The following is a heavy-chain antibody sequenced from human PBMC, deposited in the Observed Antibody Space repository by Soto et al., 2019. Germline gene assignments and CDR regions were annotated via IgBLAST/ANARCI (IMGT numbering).Heavy chain of an antibody. CDR2: IIPILDIT. D-gene: IGHD5-12*01. Sequence: QVQLVQSGAEVKKPGSSVKVSCKASGGTFNSYTISWVRQAPGQGPEWMGRIIPILDITNYAQKFQGRVTITAEKSTTTVYMELSSLRSEDTAMYYCARGGYSGYDYGWFDPWGQGTLVTVSS. CDR1: GGTFNSYT. J-gene: IGHJ5*02. V-gene: IGHV1-69*02. CDR3: ARGGYSGYDYGWFDP.